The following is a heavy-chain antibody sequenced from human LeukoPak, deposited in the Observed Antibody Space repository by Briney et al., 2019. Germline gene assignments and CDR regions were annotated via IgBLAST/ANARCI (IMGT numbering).Heavy chain of an antibody. CDR2: INWKTGNG. D-gene: IGHD5-24*01. CDR3: TRRAARWQFDL. Sequence: GGSLRLSCAVSGFNFDDYAMHWVRQAPGRGLEWVSGINWKTGNGIYADSVKGRFSISRDNAKNSLYLQMSSLRAEDTALYYCTRRAARWQFDLWGRGTLLTVSS. V-gene: IGHV3-9*01. CDR1: GFNFDDYA. J-gene: IGHJ2*01.